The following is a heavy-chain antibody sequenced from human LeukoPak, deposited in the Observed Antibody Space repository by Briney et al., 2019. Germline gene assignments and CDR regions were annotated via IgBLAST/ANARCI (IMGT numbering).Heavy chain of an antibody. Sequence: SETLSLTCTVSGGSISSSSYYWGWIRQPPGKGLEWIGSIYYSGSTYYNPSLKSRVTISVDTSKNQFSLKLSSVTAADTAVYYCARVGVMIRGYYFDYWGQGTLVTVSS. CDR3: ARVGVMIRGYYFDY. CDR1: GGSISSSSYY. CDR2: IYYSGST. J-gene: IGHJ4*02. V-gene: IGHV4-39*07. D-gene: IGHD3-16*01.